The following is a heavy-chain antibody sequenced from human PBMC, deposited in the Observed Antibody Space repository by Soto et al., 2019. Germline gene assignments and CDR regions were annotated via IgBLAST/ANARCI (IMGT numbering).Heavy chain of an antibody. Sequence: EAQLLESGGGLVQPGGSLRLSCAASGFSFTSYAMSWVRQPPGKGLEWVSSISGSGDVTATGDTTYYADSVKGRFTISRDNSKNTLYLQMNSLRAEDTAVYYCARSLHGMVTDYWGQGTLVTVSS. CDR2: ISGSGDVTATGDTT. D-gene: IGHD5-18*01. V-gene: IGHV3-23*01. J-gene: IGHJ4*02. CDR1: GFSFTSYA. CDR3: ARSLHGMVTDY.